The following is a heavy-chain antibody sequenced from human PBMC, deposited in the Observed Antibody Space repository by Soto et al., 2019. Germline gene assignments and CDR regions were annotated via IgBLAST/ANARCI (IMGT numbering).Heavy chain of an antibody. CDR1: GFSFSSYA. CDR3: AKDLLQWLGGSGPFDY. CDR2: ISPTGGST. V-gene: IGHV3-23*01. D-gene: IGHD6-19*01. J-gene: IGHJ4*02. Sequence: EVQLLESGGGLVHPGGSLRLSCATSGFSFSSYAMTWLRQAPGKGLEWVSTISPTGGSTYYADSVTGRFTISRDDSKNTLYLHMNSLRAEDTATYYRAKDLLQWLGGSGPFDYWGQGTLVTVSS.